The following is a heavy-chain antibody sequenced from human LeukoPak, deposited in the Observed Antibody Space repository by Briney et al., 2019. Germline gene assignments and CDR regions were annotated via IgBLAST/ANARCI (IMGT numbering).Heavy chain of an antibody. CDR3: ARGAQWLVQWYYYYYYMDV. J-gene: IGHJ6*03. CDR1: GYTFTSYA. Sequence: ASVKVSCKASGYTFTSYAMNWVRQAPGQGLEWMGWTNTNTGNPTYAQGFTGRFVFSLDTSVSTAYLQISSLKAEDTAVYYCARGAQWLVQWYYYYYYMDVWGKGTTVTVSS. V-gene: IGHV7-4-1*02. D-gene: IGHD6-19*01. CDR2: TNTNTGNP.